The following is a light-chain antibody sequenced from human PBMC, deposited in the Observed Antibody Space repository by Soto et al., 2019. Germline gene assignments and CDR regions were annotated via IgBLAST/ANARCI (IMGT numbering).Light chain of an antibody. CDR2: RDN. Sequence: QSVLTQPPSASGTPGQRVTISCSGSSSNIGSHYVHWHQQLPGTAPKLLIYRDNQRPSGVPDRFSGSKSGTSASLAISGLRSEDEGDYYCATWDDSLSGLVVFGGGTKLTVL. J-gene: IGLJ2*01. CDR3: ATWDDSLSGLVV. CDR1: SSNIGSHY. V-gene: IGLV1-47*01.